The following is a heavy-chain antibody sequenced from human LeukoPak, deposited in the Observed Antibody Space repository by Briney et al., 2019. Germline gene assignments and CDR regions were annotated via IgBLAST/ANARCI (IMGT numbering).Heavy chain of an antibody. Sequence: GESLKISCKGSGYSYTTYWIGWVRQMPGKSLEWMGIIYPVDSETKYSPSFEGQVSISADKSINTAYLQWSNLRASDSAMYYCASGDSSGHYRLPTEAYWGQGTLVTVSS. V-gene: IGHV5-51*01. CDR3: ASGDSSGHYRLPTEAY. CDR1: GYSYTTYW. CDR2: IYPVDSET. D-gene: IGHD3-22*01. J-gene: IGHJ4*02.